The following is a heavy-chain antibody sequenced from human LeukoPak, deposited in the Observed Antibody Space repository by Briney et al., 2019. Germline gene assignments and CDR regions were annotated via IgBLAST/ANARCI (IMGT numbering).Heavy chain of an antibody. CDR1: GFTFSSYA. CDR3: ARSQLGIYIPGAFDI. D-gene: IGHD7-27*01. J-gene: IGHJ3*02. Sequence: GRSLRLSCAASGFTFSSYAMHWVRQAPGKGLEWVAVISYDGSNKYYADSVKGRFTISRDNSKNTLYLQMNSLRAEDTAVYYCARSQLGIYIPGAFDIWAKGQWSPSLQ. CDR2: ISYDGSNK. V-gene: IGHV3-30-3*01.